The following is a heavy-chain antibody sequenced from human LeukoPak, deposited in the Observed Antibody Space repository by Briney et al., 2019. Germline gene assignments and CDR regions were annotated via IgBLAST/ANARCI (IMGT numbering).Heavy chain of an antibody. Sequence: PSETLSLTCAVYGGSFSGSYWSWIRQPPGKGLEWIGDINHSGSTNYNPSLKSRATISKDTSKNQFSLQLTSVTAADTAVYYCARLRGSGSYYKLRGYFDYWGQGTLVTVSS. CDR2: INHSGST. J-gene: IGHJ4*02. CDR3: ARLRGSGSYYKLRGYFDY. V-gene: IGHV4-34*01. CDR1: GGSFSGSY. D-gene: IGHD3-10*01.